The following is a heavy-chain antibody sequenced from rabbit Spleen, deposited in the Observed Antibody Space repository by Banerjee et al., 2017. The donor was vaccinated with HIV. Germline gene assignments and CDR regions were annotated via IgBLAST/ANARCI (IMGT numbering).Heavy chain of an antibody. D-gene: IGHD6-1*01. Sequence: QSLEESGGDLVKPGASLTLTCKASGLDLSSRYWICWVRQAPGKGLEWIACIDVAKSGDTYYTNWAKGRFTISKTSSTTVALQVPSLTAADTATYFCVRGPPYAGYADYGYVYLNLWGPGTLVTVS. CDR3: VRGPPYAGYADYGYVYLNL. J-gene: IGHJ4*01. CDR2: IDVAKSGDT. V-gene: IGHV1S40*01. CDR1: GLDLSSRYW.